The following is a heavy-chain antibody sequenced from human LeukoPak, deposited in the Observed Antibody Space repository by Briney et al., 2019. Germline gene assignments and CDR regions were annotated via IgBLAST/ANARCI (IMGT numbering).Heavy chain of an antibody. J-gene: IGHJ5*02. CDR2: IYYSGST. CDR1: GGSISGYH. Sequence: SETLSLTCTVSGGSISGYHWSWIRQPPGKGLERIGYIYYSGSTNYNPSLKSRVTISVDTSKNQFSLKLSSVTATDTAVYYCARETARGFDPWGQGTLVTVSS. D-gene: IGHD1-14*01. V-gene: IGHV4-59*01. CDR3: ARETARGFDP.